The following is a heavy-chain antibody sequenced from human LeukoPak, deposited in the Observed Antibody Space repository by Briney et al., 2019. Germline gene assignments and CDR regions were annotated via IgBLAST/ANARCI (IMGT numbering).Heavy chain of an antibody. CDR2: ISGRGGST. Sequence: GGSLRLSCAASGFTFSSYAMSWVRQAPGKGLEWVSAISGRGGSTYYADSVKGRFTISRDNSKNTLYLQMDSLRAEDTAIYYCAKDLSGWQTFDYWGQGTLVTVSS. CDR1: GFTFSSYA. CDR3: AKDLSGWQTFDY. V-gene: IGHV3-23*01. D-gene: IGHD6-25*01. J-gene: IGHJ4*02.